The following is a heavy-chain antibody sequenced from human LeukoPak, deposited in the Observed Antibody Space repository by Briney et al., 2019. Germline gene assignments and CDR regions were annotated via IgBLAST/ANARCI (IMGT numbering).Heavy chain of an antibody. J-gene: IGHJ4*02. D-gene: IGHD2-15*01. CDR2: IYYNGVT. CDR1: GASISSFY. CDR3: ARHPFATPFDH. V-gene: IGHV4-59*08. Sequence: SETLSLTCTVSGASISSFYWSWIRQPPGKGLEWIGYIYYNGVTKHNPSLKSRVTVSLDTSTSQVSLRLTSVTAADTAVYYCARHPFATPFDHWGRGILVTVSS.